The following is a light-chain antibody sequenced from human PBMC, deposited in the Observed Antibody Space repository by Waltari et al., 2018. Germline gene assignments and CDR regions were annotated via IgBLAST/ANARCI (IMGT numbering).Light chain of an antibody. V-gene: IGLV1-40*01. CDR2: GST. Sequence: QSVLTQPPSVSGAPGQRVTISCTGSGPNIGAGYDGHWYQQLPRAAPKLLIYGSTSRPLGVPDRFFGSTSGTSASLAITGLQAEDEADYYCQSYDTSLSVVFGGGTKLTVL. CDR1: GPNIGAGYD. CDR3: QSYDTSLSVV. J-gene: IGLJ3*02.